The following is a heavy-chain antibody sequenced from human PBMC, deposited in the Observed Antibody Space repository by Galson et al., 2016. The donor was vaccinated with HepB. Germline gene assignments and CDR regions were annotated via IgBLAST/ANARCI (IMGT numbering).Heavy chain of an antibody. V-gene: IGHV3-23*01. CDR1: GFTFKYHA. Sequence: SLRLSCAASGFTFKYHAMSWVRQAPGSGLEWVAVISDGGTAHYADSVKGRFTISRDNSKNPVYLQMDSLRAGDRAEYYCARVSGPWVGVPAAKVYFDFWGQGTLVIVSS. J-gene: IGHJ4*02. CDR2: ISDGGTA. CDR3: ARVSGPWVGVPAAKVYFDF. D-gene: IGHD2-2*01.